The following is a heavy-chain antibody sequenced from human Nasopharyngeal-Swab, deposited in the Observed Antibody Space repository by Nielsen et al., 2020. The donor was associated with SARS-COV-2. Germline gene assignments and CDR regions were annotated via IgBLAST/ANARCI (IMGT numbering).Heavy chain of an antibody. CDR2: IYPGDSDT. V-gene: IGHV5-51*01. CDR1: GYSFTSYW. D-gene: IGHD6-13*01. Sequence: KVSCKGSGYSFTSYWIGWVRQMPGKGLEWMGIIYPGDSDTRYSPSFQGQVTISADKSISTAYPQWSSLKASDTAMYYCARPSSANYYYYGMDVWGQGTTVTVSS. CDR3: ARPSSANYYYYGMDV. J-gene: IGHJ6*02.